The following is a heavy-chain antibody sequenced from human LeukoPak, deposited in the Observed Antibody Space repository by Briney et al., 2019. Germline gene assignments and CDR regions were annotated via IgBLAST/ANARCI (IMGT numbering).Heavy chain of an antibody. V-gene: IGHV4-61*02. D-gene: IGHD2-15*01. CDR2: IYTSGST. CDR1: GGSISSGSYY. CDR3: ARDLRYCSGGSCYSRWFDP. J-gene: IGHJ5*02. Sequence: PSQTLSLTCTVSGGSISSGSYYWSWIRQPAGKGLEWIGRIYTSGSTNYNPSLKSRVTISVDTSKNQFSLKLSFVTAADTAVYYCARDLRYCSGGSCYSRWFDPWGQGTLVTVSS.